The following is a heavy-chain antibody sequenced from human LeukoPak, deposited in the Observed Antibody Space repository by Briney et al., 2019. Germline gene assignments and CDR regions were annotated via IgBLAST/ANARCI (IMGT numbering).Heavy chain of an antibody. CDR1: GGSISSSSYY. CDR3: ARGDEYFDY. Sequence: PSETLSLTCTVSGGSISSSSYYWGWIRQPPGKGLEWIGSIYYSGSTNYNPSLKSRVTISVDTSKNQFSLKLSSVTAADTAVYYCARGDEYFDYWGQGTLVTVSS. V-gene: IGHV4-39*07. J-gene: IGHJ4*02. CDR2: IYYSGST.